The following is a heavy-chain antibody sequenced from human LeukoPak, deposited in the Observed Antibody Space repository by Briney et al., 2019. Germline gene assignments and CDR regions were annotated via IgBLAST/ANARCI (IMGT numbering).Heavy chain of an antibody. J-gene: IGHJ4*02. Sequence: GGSLRLSCAASGFTFDDYVMHWVRQAPGKGLEWVSLISGGGGSTYYADSVRGRFTISRDNSKNSLYLQMNSLRTEDTALYYCAKEKTVTSTPFDYWGQGTLVTVSS. CDR1: GFTFDDYV. CDR2: ISGGGGST. D-gene: IGHD4-11*01. V-gene: IGHV3-43*02. CDR3: AKEKTVTSTPFDY.